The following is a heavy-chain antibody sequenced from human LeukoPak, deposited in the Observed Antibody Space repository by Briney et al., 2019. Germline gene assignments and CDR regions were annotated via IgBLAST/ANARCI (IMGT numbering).Heavy chain of an antibody. J-gene: IGHJ5*02. V-gene: IGHV3-23*01. D-gene: IGHD5-18*01. CDR3: AKAPGNSYGS. CDR1: GFAFGSEA. CDR2: VSPGGGTT. Sequence: GGSLRLSCAVSGFAFGSEAMSRVRQSPARGLEWVASVSPGGGTTYYADHVRGRFTISRDNSKNTLYLQMNSLRAEDTAVYYCAKAPGNSYGSWGQGTLVTVSS.